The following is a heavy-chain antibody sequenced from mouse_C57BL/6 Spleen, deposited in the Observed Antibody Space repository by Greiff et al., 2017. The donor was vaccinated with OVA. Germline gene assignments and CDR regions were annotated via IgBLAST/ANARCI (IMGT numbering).Heavy chain of an antibody. CDR1: GYTFTSYW. CDR2: IDPSDSYT. Sequence: QVQLQQPGAELVMPGASVKLSCKASGYTFTSYWMHWVKQRPGQGLEWIGEIDPSDSYTNYNQKFKGKSTLTVDKSSSTAYMQLSSLTSEDSAVYYCARRGLSRPLDYWGQGTTLTVSS. D-gene: IGHD3-2*02. J-gene: IGHJ2*01. CDR3: ARRGLSRPLDY. V-gene: IGHV1-69*01.